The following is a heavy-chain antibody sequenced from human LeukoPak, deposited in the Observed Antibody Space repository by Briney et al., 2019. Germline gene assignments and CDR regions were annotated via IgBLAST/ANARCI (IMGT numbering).Heavy chain of an antibody. CDR1: GFTFSSYS. J-gene: IGHJ3*02. V-gene: IGHV3-53*01. D-gene: IGHD1-1*01. CDR3: ARGHNDGHEAFDI. CDR2: FYSGGNT. Sequence: GGSLRLSCAAPGFTFSSYSMNWVRQAPGRGLEWVSVFYSGGNTYYADSVKGRFTISRDISKKTLYLQMKSLRAEDTAVYYCARGHNDGHEAFDIWGQGTMVTVPS.